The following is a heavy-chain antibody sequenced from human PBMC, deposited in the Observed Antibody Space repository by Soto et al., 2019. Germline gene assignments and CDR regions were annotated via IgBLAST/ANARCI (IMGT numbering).Heavy chain of an antibody. CDR2: IYSGGTT. J-gene: IGHJ4*02. Sequence: GGSLRLSCAASGFTVSSNYMSWVRQAPGKGLEWVSVIYSGGTTYYADSVKGRFTISRDNSKNTLYLQMNSLRAEDTTVYYCARARGYYDTSGYSGYYFDYWGQGSLVTVSS. V-gene: IGHV3-53*01. CDR3: ARARGYYDTSGYSGYYFDY. CDR1: GFTVSSNY. D-gene: IGHD3-22*01.